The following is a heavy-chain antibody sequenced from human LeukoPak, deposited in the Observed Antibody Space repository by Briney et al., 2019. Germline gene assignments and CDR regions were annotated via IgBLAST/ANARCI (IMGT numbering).Heavy chain of an antibody. V-gene: IGHV3-30*18. CDR1: GFTFSSYG. J-gene: IGHJ4*02. Sequence: GRSLRLSCAASGFTFSSYGMHWVRQAPGKGLEWVAVISYDGSNKYYADSVKGRFTISRDNSKNTLYLQMNSLRAEDTAVYYCAKDGNYYDSSGYFSLDYWGQGTLVTVSS. CDR3: AKDGNYYDSSGYFSLDY. CDR2: ISYDGSNK. D-gene: IGHD3-22*01.